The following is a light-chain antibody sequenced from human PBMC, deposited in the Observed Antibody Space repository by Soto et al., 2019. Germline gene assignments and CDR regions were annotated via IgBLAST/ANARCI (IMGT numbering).Light chain of an antibody. CDR1: SSDVGGHNY. J-gene: IGLJ3*02. V-gene: IGLV2-14*01. CDR3: SSFTSSNTWV. CDR2: EVS. Sequence: QSALTQPASVSGSPGQSITIAWTGTSSDVGGHNYVSWYQQQHAVKAPKLMIYEVSNRLSGVSNHFSGSKSANTASLTISWLQAEDEADYYCSSFTSSNTWVFGGGTKVTVL.